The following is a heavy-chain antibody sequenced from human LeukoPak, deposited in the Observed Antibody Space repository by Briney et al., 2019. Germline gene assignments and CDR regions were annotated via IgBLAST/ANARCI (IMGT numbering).Heavy chain of an antibody. V-gene: IGHV3-30*02. J-gene: IGHJ4*02. CDR2: IRYDGSNK. CDR1: GFTFSSYG. Sequence: GGSLRLSCAASGFTFSSYGMHWVRQAPGKGLEWVAFIRYDGSNKYYADSVKGRFTISRDNSKNTPYLQMNSLRAEDTAVYYCAKERDTAIVTIDYWGQGTLVTVSS. D-gene: IGHD5-18*01. CDR3: AKERDTAIVTIDY.